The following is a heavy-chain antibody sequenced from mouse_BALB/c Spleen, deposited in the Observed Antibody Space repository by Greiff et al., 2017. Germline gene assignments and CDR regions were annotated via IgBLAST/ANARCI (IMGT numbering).Heavy chain of an antibody. Sequence: EVKLMESGGGLVKPGGSLKLSCAASGFTFSSYATSWVRQTPEKRLQWVATISSGGSYTYYPDSVKGRFTISRDNAKNTLYLQMSSLRSEDTAMYDCARRGYYDSYWYFDVWGAGTTGTVSS. V-gene: IGHV5-9-3*01. CDR2: ISSGGSYT. CDR3: ARRGYYDSYWYFDV. D-gene: IGHD2-4*01. J-gene: IGHJ1*01. CDR1: GFTFSSYA.